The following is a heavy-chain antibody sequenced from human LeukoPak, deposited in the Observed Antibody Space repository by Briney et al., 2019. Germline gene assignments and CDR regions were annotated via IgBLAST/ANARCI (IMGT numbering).Heavy chain of an antibody. CDR2: IYPGNSDT. V-gene: IGHV5-51*01. J-gene: IGHJ6*02. CDR1: GYSFTSYW. Sequence: ESLQISCKGSGYSFTSYWIGWVRQMPGKGLEWMGIIYPGNSDTRYNPSFQGQVTISADKSITTAYLQWSSLKASDTAMYYCARRDSSGSSPYYYYGMDVWGQGTTVTVSS. D-gene: IGHD3-22*01. CDR3: ARRDSSGSSPYYYYGMDV.